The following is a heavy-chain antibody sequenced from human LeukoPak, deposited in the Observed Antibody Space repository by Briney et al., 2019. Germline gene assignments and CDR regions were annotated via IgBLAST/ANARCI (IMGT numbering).Heavy chain of an antibody. CDR2: ISGSGGST. J-gene: IGHJ4*02. CDR3: APVYYYDSSGYYL. Sequence: GGSLRLSCAASGFTFSSYAMSWVRQAPGKGPEWVSAISGSGGSTYYADSVKGRFTISRDNSKNTLYLQMNSLRAEDTAVYYCAPVYYYDSSGYYLWGQGTLVTVS. D-gene: IGHD3-22*01. V-gene: IGHV3-23*01. CDR1: GFTFSSYA.